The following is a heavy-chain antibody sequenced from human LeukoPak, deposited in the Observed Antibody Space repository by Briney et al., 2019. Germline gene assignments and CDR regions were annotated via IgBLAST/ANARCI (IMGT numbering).Heavy chain of an antibody. D-gene: IGHD3-10*01. V-gene: IGHV4-59*08. CDR1: GGSISSYY. CDR2: IYYSGST. J-gene: IGHJ4*02. CDR3: ARLVGPWGVVYYGSGSFTN. Sequence: SETLSLTCTVSGGSISSYYWSWIRQPPGKGLEWIGYIYYSGSTNYNPSLKSRVTISVDTSKNQFSLKLSSVTAADTAVYYCARLVGPWGVVYYGSGSFTNWGQGTLVTVSS.